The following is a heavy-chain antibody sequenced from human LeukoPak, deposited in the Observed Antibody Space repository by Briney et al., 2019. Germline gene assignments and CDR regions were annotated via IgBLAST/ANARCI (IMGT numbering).Heavy chain of an antibody. CDR2: ISTYNGNT. D-gene: IGHD1-20*01. V-gene: IGHV1-18*01. J-gene: IGHJ4*01. CDR3: ARDKVYVEYYFEF. CDR1: GYTFSCYT. Sequence: ASVKVSCKALGYTFSCYTMSWVRQAPGQGLEWMGWISTYNGNTNYAQKFQGRVTMTIDTSTSTVYMELGSLTSDDTAVYYCARDKVYVEYYFEFWGKGTLVTVSS.